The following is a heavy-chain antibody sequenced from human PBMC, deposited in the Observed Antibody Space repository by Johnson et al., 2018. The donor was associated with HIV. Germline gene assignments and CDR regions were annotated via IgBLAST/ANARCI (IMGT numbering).Heavy chain of an antibody. D-gene: IGHD1-1*01. CDR2: INWNGGST. CDR1: GFTFSSYA. Sequence: VQLVESGGGVVQPGRSLRLSCAASGFTFSSYAMHWVRQVPGKGLEWVSGINWNGGSTGYADSVKGRFTISRDNAKRSLYLQMNSLRVEDTALFFCARDRYPPYDAFDMWGQGTMVTVAS. J-gene: IGHJ3*02. V-gene: IGHV3-20*04. CDR3: ARDRYPPYDAFDM.